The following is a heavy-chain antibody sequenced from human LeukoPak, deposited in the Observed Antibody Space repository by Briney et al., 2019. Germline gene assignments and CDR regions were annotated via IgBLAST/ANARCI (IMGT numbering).Heavy chain of an antibody. CDR3: GRDSRSILIDV. Sequence: GGSLRLSCAASGFTVSSTYMNWVRQAPGKGLEWVAVIWYDGSNTYYVDSVKGRFTISRDNSKNTLYLQMNSLRVEDTAVYYCGRDSRSILIDVWGQGTPVTISS. CDR1: GFTVSSTY. J-gene: IGHJ4*02. D-gene: IGHD3-3*01. CDR2: IWYDGSNT. V-gene: IGHV3-33*08.